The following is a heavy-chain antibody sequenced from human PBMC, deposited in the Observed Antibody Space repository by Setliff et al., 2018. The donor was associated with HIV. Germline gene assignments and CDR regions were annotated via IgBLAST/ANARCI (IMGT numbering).Heavy chain of an antibody. D-gene: IGHD3-3*01. Sequence: SETLSLTCTVSGGSITGHYWSWIRQPPGKGPEWIGYIHYSGSSNYNPSLKSRVSISVDTSKKQVSLKLNSVTAADTAVYYCARGLTIFGVATPGIYSFMDVWSKGTTVTVSS. J-gene: IGHJ6*03. CDR1: GGSITGHY. V-gene: IGHV4-59*11. CDR2: IHYSGSS. CDR3: ARGLTIFGVATPGIYSFMDV.